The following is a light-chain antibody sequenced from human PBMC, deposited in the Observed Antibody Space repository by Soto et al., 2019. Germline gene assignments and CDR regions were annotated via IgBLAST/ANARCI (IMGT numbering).Light chain of an antibody. CDR2: GAS. CDR1: QSVSSSY. Sequence: EIVLTQSPGTLSLSPGERATLSCRASQSVSSSYLAWYQQKPGQAPRLLIHGASSRATGIPDRFSGSGSGTDFTLTISRLEPEDFAVYYCQQYGDSVRTLGGGTKVEIK. V-gene: IGKV3-20*01. J-gene: IGKJ4*01. CDR3: QQYGDSVRT.